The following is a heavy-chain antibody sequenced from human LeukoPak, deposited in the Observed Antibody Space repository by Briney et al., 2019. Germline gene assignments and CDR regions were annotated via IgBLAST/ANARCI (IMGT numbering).Heavy chain of an antibody. D-gene: IGHD3-10*01. Sequence: GGSLRLSCAASGFTFSSYGMHWVRQAPGKGLEWVAFIRYDGSNKYYADSVKGRFTISRDNSKNTLYLQMNSLRAEDTAVYYCAKDEHYYGSGSLGAAFDIWGQGTMVTVSS. CDR1: GFTFSSYG. V-gene: IGHV3-30*02. CDR3: AKDEHYYGSGSLGAAFDI. CDR2: IRYDGSNK. J-gene: IGHJ3*02.